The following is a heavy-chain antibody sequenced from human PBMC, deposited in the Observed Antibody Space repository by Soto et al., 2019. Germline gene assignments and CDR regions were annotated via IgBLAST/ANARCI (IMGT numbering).Heavy chain of an antibody. V-gene: IGHV4-34*01. J-gene: IGHJ5*02. Sequence: SETLSLTCAVYGGYFSGYYWSWIRQPPGKGLEWIGSIYYSGSTYYNPSLKSRVTISVDTSKNQFSLKLSSVTGADTAVYYCARGGLYYYGSGSYYNDWFDPWGQGTLVTVSS. D-gene: IGHD3-10*01. CDR3: ARGGLYYYGSGSYYNDWFDP. CDR2: IYYSGST. CDR1: GGYFSGYY.